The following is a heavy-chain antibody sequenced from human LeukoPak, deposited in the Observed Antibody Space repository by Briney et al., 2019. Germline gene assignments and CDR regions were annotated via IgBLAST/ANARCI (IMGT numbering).Heavy chain of an antibody. CDR1: GFTFTSYS. D-gene: IGHD3-22*01. Sequence: GGSLRLSCAASGFTFTSYSMNWVRQAPGKGLEWVSTISGSGGSTYYADSVKGRFTISRDNSKNTLYLQMNSLRAEDTAVYYCAKEPHYYDSSGYLDYWGQGTLVTVSS. J-gene: IGHJ4*02. CDR3: AKEPHYYDSSGYLDY. CDR2: ISGSGGST. V-gene: IGHV3-23*01.